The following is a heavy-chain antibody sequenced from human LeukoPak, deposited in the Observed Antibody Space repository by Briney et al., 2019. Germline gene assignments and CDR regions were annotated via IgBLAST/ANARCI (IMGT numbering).Heavy chain of an antibody. Sequence: GSSVKVSCKASGGTFSNYAISWVRQAPGQGLEWMGGIIPIFGTANYAQKFQGRVTITTDESTSTAYMELSSLRSEDTAVYYCARSSTSGYWEYNWFDPWGQGTLVTVSS. CDR2: IIPIFGTA. J-gene: IGHJ5*02. V-gene: IGHV1-69*05. D-gene: IGHD3-3*01. CDR3: ARSSTSGYWEYNWFDP. CDR1: GGTFSNYA.